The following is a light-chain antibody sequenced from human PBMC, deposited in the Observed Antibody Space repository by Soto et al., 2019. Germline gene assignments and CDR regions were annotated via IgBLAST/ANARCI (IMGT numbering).Light chain of an antibody. V-gene: IGLV2-14*01. CDR3: SSYTSSSPYV. J-gene: IGLJ1*01. CDR1: SSDVGGYNY. Sequence: VLTQPASVSGSPGQSITISCTGTSSDVGGYNYVSWYQQHPGKAPKLMIYEVSNRPSGVSNRFSGSKSGNTASLTISGLQAEDEADYYCSSYTSSSPYVFGTGTKVTVL. CDR2: EVS.